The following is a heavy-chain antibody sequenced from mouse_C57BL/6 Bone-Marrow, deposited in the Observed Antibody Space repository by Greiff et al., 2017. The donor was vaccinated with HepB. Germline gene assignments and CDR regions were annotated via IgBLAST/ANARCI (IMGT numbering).Heavy chain of an antibody. D-gene: IGHD1-1*01. CDR3: ASSDYYLSYWYFDV. CDR2: ISSGGSYT. Sequence: DVQLVESGGDLVKPGGSLKLSCAASGFTFSSYGMSWVRQTPDKRLEWVATISSGGSYTYYPDSVKGRFTISRDNAKNTLYLQMSSLKSEDTAMYYCASSDYYLSYWYFDVWGTGTTVTVSS. CDR1: GFTFSSYG. J-gene: IGHJ1*03. V-gene: IGHV5-6*01.